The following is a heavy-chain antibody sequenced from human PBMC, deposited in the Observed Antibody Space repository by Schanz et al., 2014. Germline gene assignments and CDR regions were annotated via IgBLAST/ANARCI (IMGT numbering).Heavy chain of an antibody. CDR2: IIPILGIA. V-gene: IGHV1-69*02. CDR3: AGTYCSSTSCYTGYYYMDV. CDR1: GGTFSSYS. Sequence: QVQLVQSGAEVNKPGSSVKISCNSSGGTFSSYSISWVRQAPGQGLEWMGRIIPILGIANYAQKFQGRVTITADKSTSTASMELSSLRSEDTAVYYCAGTYCSSTSCYTGYYYMDVWGKGTTVTVSS. D-gene: IGHD2-2*02. J-gene: IGHJ6*03.